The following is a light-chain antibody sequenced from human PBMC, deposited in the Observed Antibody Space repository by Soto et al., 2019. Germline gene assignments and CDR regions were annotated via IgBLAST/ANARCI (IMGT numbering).Light chain of an antibody. V-gene: IGKV3-11*01. CDR3: LQRINWPPRGT. Sequence: VFTQPPATLSFSPGARATLSCRASQSISSYLAWYQHKRGTAPILLIYDASNRATGIPARFSGSVSGTDFNLTISSLEPEEFAGYYGLQRINWPPRGTFVQGTKVDIK. CDR1: QSISSY. J-gene: IGKJ1*01. CDR2: DAS.